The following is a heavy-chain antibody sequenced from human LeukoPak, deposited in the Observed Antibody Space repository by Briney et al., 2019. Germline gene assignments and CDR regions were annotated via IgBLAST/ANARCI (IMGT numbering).Heavy chain of an antibody. J-gene: IGHJ4*02. CDR2: INSDWSST. CDR3: ASDYDILTGYDL. V-gene: IGHV3-74*01. D-gene: IGHD3-9*01. Sequence: TGGSLRLSCAASGFTFSSYWMHWVRQAPGKGLVWVSRINSDWSSTSYADSVKGRFTISRDNAKNTLYLQMNSLRAEDTAVYYCASDYDILTGYDLWGQGTLVTVSS. CDR1: GFTFSSYW.